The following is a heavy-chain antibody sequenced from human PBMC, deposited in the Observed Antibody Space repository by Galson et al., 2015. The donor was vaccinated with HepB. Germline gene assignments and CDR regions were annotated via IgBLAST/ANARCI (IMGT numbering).Heavy chain of an antibody. CDR1: GFTFSSYS. J-gene: IGHJ6*03. V-gene: IGHV3-48*01. D-gene: IGHD2-2*01. Sequence: SLRLSCAASGFTFSSYSMNWVRQAPGKGLEWVSYISSSSSTIYYADSVKGRFTISRDNAKNSLYLQMNSLRAEDTAVYYCARVDGTIGYYYYMDVWGKGTTVTVSS. CDR3: ARVDGTIGYYYYMDV. CDR2: ISSSSSTI.